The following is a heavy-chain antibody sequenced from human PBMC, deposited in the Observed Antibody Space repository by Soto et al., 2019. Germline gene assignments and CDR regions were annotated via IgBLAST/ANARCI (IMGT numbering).Heavy chain of an antibody. CDR3: AKDQVGPGYSWCMDV. CDR2: ISYDGSNK. J-gene: IGHJ6*02. D-gene: IGHD5-18*01. V-gene: IGHV3-30*18. CDR1: GFTFSSYG. Sequence: GGSLRLSCAASGFTFSSYGMHWVRQAPGKGLEWVAVISYDGSNKYYADSVKGRFTISRDNSKSTLYLQMNSLRAEDTAVYYCAKDQVGPGYSWCMDVWGQGTTVTVSS.